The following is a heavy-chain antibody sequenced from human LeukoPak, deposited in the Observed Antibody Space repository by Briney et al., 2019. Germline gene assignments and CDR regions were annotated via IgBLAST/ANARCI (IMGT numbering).Heavy chain of an antibody. J-gene: IGHJ4*02. CDR3: ARDSSGYYYLFDY. CDR2: IYYSGST. CDR1: GGSISSGGYY. Sequence: SETLSLTCTVSGGSISSGGYYWSWIRQHPGKGLEWIGYIYYSGSTYYNPSLKSRVTISVDTSKNQFSLKLSSVTAADTAVHYCARDSSGYYYLFDYWGQGTLVTVSS. D-gene: IGHD3-22*01. V-gene: IGHV4-31*03.